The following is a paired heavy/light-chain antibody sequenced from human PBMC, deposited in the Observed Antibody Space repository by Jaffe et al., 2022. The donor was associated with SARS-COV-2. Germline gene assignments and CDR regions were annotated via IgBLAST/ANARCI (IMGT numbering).Heavy chain of an antibody. CDR1: GGSISSDTYY. V-gene: IGHV4-31*03. Sequence: QVQLQESGPGLVKPSQTLSLTCTVSGGSISSDTYYWTWIRQHPGKGLEWIGYINYSGSTYYNPSLKSRVIISADTSKNQFSLKLSSVTAADTAIYYCASAVYHLALFDYWGQGALVTVSS. CDR2: INYSGST. CDR3: ASAVYHLALFDY. J-gene: IGHJ4*02. D-gene: IGHD3-16*02.
Light chain of an antibody. CDR3: QQRSSWPT. Sequence: EVVLTQFPATLSLSPGERATLSCRASQSVSNYLAWYQQKPGQAPRLLIFDASKRATGIPDRFSGSGSGTDFTLTISSLEPEDFAVYYCQQRSSWPTFGGGTKVEVK. CDR2: DAS. CDR1: QSVSNY. J-gene: IGKJ4*01. V-gene: IGKV3-11*01.